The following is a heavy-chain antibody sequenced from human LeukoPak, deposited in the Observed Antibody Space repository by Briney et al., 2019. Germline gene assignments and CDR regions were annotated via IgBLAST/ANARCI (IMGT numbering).Heavy chain of an antibody. J-gene: IGHJ4*02. Sequence: SETLSLTCTVSGGSLSSSSYYWGWLRQTPGRGLEWIGTMYYSGITYYTPSLKSRVTTSVDTSKNQFTLKVSFVTAADTTVYYCARSNWDSNVGIDYWGQGILVIVSS. CDR2: MYYSGIT. CDR1: GGSLSSSSYY. D-gene: IGHD1-7*01. CDR3: ARSNWDSNVGIDY. V-gene: IGHV4-39*01.